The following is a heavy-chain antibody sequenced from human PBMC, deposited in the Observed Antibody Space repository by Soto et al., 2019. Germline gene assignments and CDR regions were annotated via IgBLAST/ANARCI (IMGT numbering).Heavy chain of an antibody. V-gene: IGHV4-61*08. D-gene: IGHD6-13*01. J-gene: IGHJ5*02. CDR2: IYYTGSS. Sequence: SQTRPLNYSVSGASVSNGDYSLSWIRQPPGKGLEWIGYIYYTGSSNYNPSLKRRVTISADTSKNQFSLKLSSVTAADTAVYYCATSIAAAGTFDPWGQGTLVT. CDR3: ATSIAAAGTFDP. CDR1: GASVSNGDYS.